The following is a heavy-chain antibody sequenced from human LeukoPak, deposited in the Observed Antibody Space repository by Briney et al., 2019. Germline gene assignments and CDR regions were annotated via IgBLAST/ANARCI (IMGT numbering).Heavy chain of an antibody. CDR2: IRSKANSYAT. Sequence: GGSLRLSCAASGFTFSGSAMHWVRQVSGKGLEWVGRIRSKANSYATAYAASVKGRFTISRDDSKNTAYLQMNSLKTEDTAVYYCTRHEITMVRGVIITLDYWGQGTLVTVSS. V-gene: IGHV3-73*01. D-gene: IGHD3-10*01. CDR3: TRHEITMVRGVIITLDY. CDR1: GFTFSGSA. J-gene: IGHJ4*02.